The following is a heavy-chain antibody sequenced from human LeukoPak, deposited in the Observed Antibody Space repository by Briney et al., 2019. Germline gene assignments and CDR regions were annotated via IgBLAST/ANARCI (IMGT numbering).Heavy chain of an antibody. V-gene: IGHV3-7*01. J-gene: IGHJ4*02. Sequence: GGSLRLSCAASGFMFSSYWMNWVRQAPGKGLEWVANIKQDGSEKYYVDSVKGRFTISRDNSKNTLYLQMNSLRAEDTAVYYCARDHSGYSSGWYSDYWGQGTLVTVSS. D-gene: IGHD6-19*01. CDR2: IKQDGSEK. CDR3: ARDHSGYSSGWYSDY. CDR1: GFMFSSYW.